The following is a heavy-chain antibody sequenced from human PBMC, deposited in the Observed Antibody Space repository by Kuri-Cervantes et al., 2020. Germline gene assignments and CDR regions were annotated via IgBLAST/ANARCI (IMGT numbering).Heavy chain of an antibody. CDR2: ISSSCSTI. CDR1: GFTFSDYY. J-gene: IGHJ6*01. D-gene: IGHD2-15*01. Sequence: GEALKILRAAPGFTFSDYYMGWIRQAPGKGLEWVSYISSSCSTIYYADSVKGRFTISRDNAKNSLYLQMNSLRAEDTAVYYCARGVKDIVVVVAATRVGNYYGMDVWGQGTTVTVSS. CDR3: ARGVKDIVVVVAATRVGNYYGMDV. V-gene: IGHV3-11*01.